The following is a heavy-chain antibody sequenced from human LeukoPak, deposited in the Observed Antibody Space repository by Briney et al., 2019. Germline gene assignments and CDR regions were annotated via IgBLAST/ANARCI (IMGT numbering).Heavy chain of an antibody. CDR3: ARDLLMGGDAFDI. CDR1: GFTFSSYW. CDR2: IKQDGSEK. J-gene: IGHJ3*02. V-gene: IGHV3-7*01. Sequence: GGSLRLSCAASGFTFSSYWMSWVRQAPGKGLEWVANIKQDGSEKYYVDSVKGRFTISRDNAKNSLYLQMNSLRAEDTAVYYCARDLLMGGDAFDIWGQGTMVTVSS. D-gene: IGHD1-26*01.